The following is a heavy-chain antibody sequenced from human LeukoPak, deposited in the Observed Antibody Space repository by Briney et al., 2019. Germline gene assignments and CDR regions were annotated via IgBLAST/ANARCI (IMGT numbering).Heavy chain of an antibody. J-gene: IGHJ4*02. CDR1: GGSISGYY. V-gene: IGHV4-34*01. D-gene: IGHD6-19*01. Sequence: SETLSLTCTVSGGSISGYYWSWIRQPPGKGLEWIGEINHSGSTNYNPSLKGRVSISVDTSKNQFSLKLSSVTAADTAVYYCARGKQWLVRGVFDYWGQGTLVTVSS. CDR2: INHSGST. CDR3: ARGKQWLVRGVFDY.